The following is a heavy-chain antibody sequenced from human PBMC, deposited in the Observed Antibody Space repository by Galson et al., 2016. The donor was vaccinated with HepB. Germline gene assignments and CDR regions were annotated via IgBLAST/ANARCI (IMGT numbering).Heavy chain of an antibody. V-gene: IGHV1-18*01. CDR1: GYSFTSFA. J-gene: IGHJ1*01. Sequence: SVKVSCKASGYSFTSFAITWVRQAPGQGLEWMGWISGYNRNTNYAQNLQGRITMTIEPSTNTAYMELRSLTSDDTAVYFCARGSKTAGVNWGQGTLVTVSS. CDR2: ISGYNRNT. CDR3: ARGSKTAGVN. D-gene: IGHD6-19*01.